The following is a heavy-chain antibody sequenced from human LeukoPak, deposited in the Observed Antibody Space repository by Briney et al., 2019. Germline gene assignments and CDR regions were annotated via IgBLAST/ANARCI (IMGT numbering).Heavy chain of an antibody. Sequence: GSLRLSCAASGFTFSSYGMSWIRQPPGKGLEWIGEINHRGSTNYNPSLKSRVTISVDTSKNQFSLKLSSVTAADAAVYYCARIGTKHYAFDYWGQGTLVTVSS. J-gene: IGHJ4*02. V-gene: IGHV4-34*01. CDR2: INHRGST. D-gene: IGHD4-17*01. CDR3: ARIGTKHYAFDY. CDR1: GFTFSSYG.